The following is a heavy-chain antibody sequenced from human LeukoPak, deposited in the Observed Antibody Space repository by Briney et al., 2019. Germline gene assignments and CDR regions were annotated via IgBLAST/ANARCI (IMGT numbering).Heavy chain of an antibody. J-gene: IGHJ6*02. D-gene: IGHD5/OR15-5a*01. Sequence: SQTLSLTCTVSGGSISSGGYYWSWIRQPPGKGLEWIGYIYHSGSTYYNPSLKSRVTISVDRSKNQFSLKLSSVTAADTAVYYCARLDVIVSTIDPPLADYYGRDVWGQGTTVTVSS. V-gene: IGHV4-30-2*02. CDR1: GGSISSGGYY. CDR3: ARLDVIVSTIDPPLADYYGRDV. CDR2: IYHSGST.